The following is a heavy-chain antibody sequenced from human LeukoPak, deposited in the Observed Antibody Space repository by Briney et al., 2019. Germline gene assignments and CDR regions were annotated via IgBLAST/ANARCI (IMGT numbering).Heavy chain of an antibody. Sequence: SETLSLTCAVYGGSFSGYYWSWIRQPPGKGLEWIGEINHSGSTNYNPSLKSRVTISVDTSKNQFSLKLSSVTAADTAVYYCARVGRELPRRATFDYWGQGTLVTVSS. CDR2: INHSGST. D-gene: IGHD1-26*01. J-gene: IGHJ4*02. V-gene: IGHV4-34*01. CDR1: GGSFSGYY. CDR3: ARVGRELPRRATFDY.